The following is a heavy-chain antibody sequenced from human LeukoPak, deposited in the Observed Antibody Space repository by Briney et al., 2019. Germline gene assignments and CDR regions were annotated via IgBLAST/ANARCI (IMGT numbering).Heavy chain of an antibody. J-gene: IGHJ4*02. D-gene: IGHD4-11*01. Sequence: TGGSLRLSCAASGFTLSSNWMHWVRQEPGKGLVWVSRINEDGSTTNYADSVKGRSTIFRDNAKNTLYLQMNSLRAEDTAVYYCARDRATVISGIDYWGQGTLVTVSS. V-gene: IGHV3-74*01. CDR2: INEDGSTT. CDR1: GFTLSSNW. CDR3: ARDRATVISGIDY.